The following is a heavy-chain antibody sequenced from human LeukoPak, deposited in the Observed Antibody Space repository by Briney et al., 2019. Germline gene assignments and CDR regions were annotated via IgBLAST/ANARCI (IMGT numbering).Heavy chain of an antibody. CDR2: IIYTTGST. D-gene: IGHD3-16*01. J-gene: IGHJ4*02. CDR3: MRDGPSWGLL. V-gene: IGHV4-4*07. CDR1: GISINPYY. Sequence: SETLSLTCTVSGISINPYYWTWIRQPAGKGLEWIGRIIYTTGSTNYNPSLSSRVTMSVGTSKNQVSLKLTYVTAADTAMYYCMRDGPSWGLLWGLGTLVTVSS.